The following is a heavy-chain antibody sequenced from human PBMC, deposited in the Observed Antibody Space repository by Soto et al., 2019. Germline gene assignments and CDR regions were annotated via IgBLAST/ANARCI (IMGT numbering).Heavy chain of an antibody. CDR1: GFTFSHYA. V-gene: IGHV3-64*01. Sequence: EVQLVESGGGLVQPGGSLRLSCAASGFTFSHYAMDWVRQAPGKVLEYVSGISSNGVGTYYANSVKDRFTISRDNSKNTLYLQMGSLRAEDIAVYYCARREHSDYYHMDVWGKGTSVTVSS. J-gene: IGHJ6*03. CDR2: ISSNGVGT. CDR3: ARREHSDYYHMDV.